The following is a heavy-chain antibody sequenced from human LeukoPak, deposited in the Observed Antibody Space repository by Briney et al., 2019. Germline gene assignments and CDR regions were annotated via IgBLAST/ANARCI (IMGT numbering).Heavy chain of an antibody. CDR1: GFTFSSYA. J-gene: IGHJ5*02. D-gene: IGHD4-17*01. V-gene: IGHV3-30*04. CDR2: ISYDGSNK. CDR3: ARPYYGDYVSGWFDP. Sequence: PGGSLRLSCAASGFTFSSYAMHRVRQAPGKGLEWVAVISYDGSNKYYADSVKGRFTISRDNSKNTLYLQMNSLRAEDTAVYYCARPYYGDYVSGWFDPWGQGTLVTVSS.